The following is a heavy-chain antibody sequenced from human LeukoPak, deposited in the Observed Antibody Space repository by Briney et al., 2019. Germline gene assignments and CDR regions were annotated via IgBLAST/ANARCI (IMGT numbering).Heavy chain of an antibody. Sequence: QSGGSLRLSCAASGFTFSSYSMNWVRQAPGKGLEWVSYISSSSSTIYYADSVKGRFTISRDNAKNSLYLQMNSLRAEDTAVYHCARDRGIVVVTAYDYWGQGTLVTVSS. D-gene: IGHD2-21*02. CDR3: ARDRGIVVVTAYDY. CDR1: GFTFSSYS. CDR2: ISSSSSTI. J-gene: IGHJ4*02. V-gene: IGHV3-48*01.